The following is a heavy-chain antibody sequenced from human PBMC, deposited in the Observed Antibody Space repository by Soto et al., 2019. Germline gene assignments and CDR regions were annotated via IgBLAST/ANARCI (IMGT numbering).Heavy chain of an antibody. Sequence: EVQLLESGGGLVQPGGSLRLSCAASGFTFSSYAMNWVRQAPGKGLEWVSAISGSAATTHFADSVKGRFTISRDNSKNTLYLQMNSLRAEDTAVYYCARARSYYDSSGSYSPPYWGQGTLVTVSS. CDR1: GFTFSSYA. CDR3: ARARSYYDSSGSYSPPY. D-gene: IGHD3-22*01. V-gene: IGHV3-23*01. J-gene: IGHJ4*02. CDR2: ISGSAATT.